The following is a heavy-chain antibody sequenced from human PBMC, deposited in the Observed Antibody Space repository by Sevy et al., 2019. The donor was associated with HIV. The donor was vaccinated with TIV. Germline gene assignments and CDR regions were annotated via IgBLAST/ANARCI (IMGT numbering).Heavy chain of an antibody. CDR1: GGSISSYY. CDR2: IYTSGST. D-gene: IGHD3-10*01. Sequence: SETLSLTCTVSGGSISSYYCTWIRQPAEKGLEWIGRIYTSGSTNYNPSLKSRVTMSVDTSKKQFSLNLSSVTAADTAVYYCARGGGYFDDGFDIWGQGTMVTVSS. CDR3: ARGGGYFDDGFDI. V-gene: IGHV4-4*07. J-gene: IGHJ3*02.